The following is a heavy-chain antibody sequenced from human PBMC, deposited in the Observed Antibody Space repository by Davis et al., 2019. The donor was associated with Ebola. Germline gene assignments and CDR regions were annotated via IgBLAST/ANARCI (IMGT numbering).Heavy chain of an antibody. J-gene: IGHJ6*02. CDR3: AREMGIVATRGNYYYYYGMDV. V-gene: IGHV3-23*01. CDR2: ISGSGGST. CDR1: GFTFSSYA. Sequence: PGGSLRLSCAASGFTFSSYAMTWVRQAPGKGLEWVSAISGSGGSTYYADSVKGRFTISRDNAKNSLYLQMNSLRAEDTAVYYCAREMGIVATRGNYYYYYGMDVWGQGTMVTVSS. D-gene: IGHD5-12*01.